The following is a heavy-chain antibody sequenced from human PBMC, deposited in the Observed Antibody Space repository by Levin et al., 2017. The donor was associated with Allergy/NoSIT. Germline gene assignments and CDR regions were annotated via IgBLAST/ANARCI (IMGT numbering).Heavy chain of an antibody. D-gene: IGHD1-14*01. Sequence: VASVKVSCKASGYTSITYYLHWVRQAPGQGLEWMGIIYPIENIVMYAQEFQGRVTLTRDTSASVVSMELRSLRSDDTAVYFCARTADGSTSYSDSWGQGTLVTVSS. CDR2: IYPIENIV. CDR3: ARTADGSTSYSDS. CDR1: GYTSITYY. J-gene: IGHJ4*02. V-gene: IGHV1-46*01.